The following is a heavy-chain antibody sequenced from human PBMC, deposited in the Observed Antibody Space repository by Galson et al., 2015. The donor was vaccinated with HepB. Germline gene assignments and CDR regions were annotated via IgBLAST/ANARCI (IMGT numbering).Heavy chain of an antibody. CDR3: AREDYDILTGYYSAVAPDY. J-gene: IGHJ4*02. CDR1: GFTFSSYG. Sequence: SLRLSCAASGFTFSSYGMHWVRQAPGKGLEWVAVIWYDGSNKYYADSVKGRFTISRDNSKNTLYLQMNSLRAEDTAVYYCAREDYDILTGYYSAVAPDYWGQGTLVTVSS. V-gene: IGHV3-33*01. CDR2: IWYDGSNK. D-gene: IGHD3-9*01.